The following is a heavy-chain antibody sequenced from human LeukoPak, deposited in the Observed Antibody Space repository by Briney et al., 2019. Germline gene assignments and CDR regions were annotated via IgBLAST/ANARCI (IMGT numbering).Heavy chain of an antibody. Sequence: PGRSLRLSCTASGFTFGDYTMSWVRQAPGKWLEWVGFIRSEAYGGTTEYAASVKGRFTISRDDSKSIAYLQMNSLKTEDTAMYYCARDGCGSTSCYPVFDFWGQGTLVTVSS. CDR2: IRSEAYGGTT. V-gene: IGHV3-49*04. CDR1: GFTFGDYT. J-gene: IGHJ4*02. D-gene: IGHD2-2*01. CDR3: ARDGCGSTSCYPVFDF.